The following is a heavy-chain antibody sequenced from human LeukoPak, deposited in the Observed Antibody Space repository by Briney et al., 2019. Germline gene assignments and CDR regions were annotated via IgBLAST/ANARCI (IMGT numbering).Heavy chain of an antibody. D-gene: IGHD3-9*01. CDR3: ARADWGNWFDP. V-gene: IGHV3-21*01. J-gene: IGHJ5*02. CDR1: GFTFSSYS. Sequence: GGSLRLSCAASGFTFSSYSMNWVRQAPGKGLEWVSSISSSSSYIYYADSVKGRFTISRDDAKNSLYLQMNSLRAEDTAVYYCARADWGNWFDPWGQGTLVTVSS. CDR2: ISSSSSYI.